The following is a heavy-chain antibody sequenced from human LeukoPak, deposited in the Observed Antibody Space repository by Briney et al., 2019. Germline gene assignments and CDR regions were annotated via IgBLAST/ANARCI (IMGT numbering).Heavy chain of an antibody. J-gene: IGHJ3*02. V-gene: IGHV1-69*04. CDR3: ATRSIVAVVGAPDAFDI. D-gene: IGHD2-15*01. CDR2: IIPILGIA. Sequence: SVKVSCKASGGTFSSYAISWVRQAPGQGLEWMGRIIPILGIANYAQKFQGRVTITADKSTSTAYMELSSLRSEDTAVYYCATRSIVAVVGAPDAFDIWGQGTMVTVSS. CDR1: GGTFSSYA.